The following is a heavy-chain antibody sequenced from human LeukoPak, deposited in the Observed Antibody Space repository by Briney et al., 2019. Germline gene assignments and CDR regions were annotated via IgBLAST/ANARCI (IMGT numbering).Heavy chain of an antibody. Sequence: GGSPRLSCAASGFTFSSYWMSWVRQAPGKGLEWVANIKQDGSEKFYVDSVKGRFTISRDNAKNSLYLQMNSLRAEDTAVYYCARSYYYDSSGSPSDYWGQGTLVTVSS. CDR2: IKQDGSEK. CDR3: ARSYYYDSSGSPSDY. J-gene: IGHJ4*02. V-gene: IGHV3-7*01. D-gene: IGHD3-22*01. CDR1: GFTFSSYW.